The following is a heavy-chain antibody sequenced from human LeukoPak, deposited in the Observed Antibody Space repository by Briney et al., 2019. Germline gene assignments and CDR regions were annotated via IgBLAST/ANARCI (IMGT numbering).Heavy chain of an antibody. J-gene: IGHJ5*02. D-gene: IGHD3-10*01. CDR1: GGSISSGSYY. CDR3: VRGPYGSGISNWFDP. V-gene: IGHV4-61*02. Sequence: PSETLSLTCTVSGGSISSGSYYWSWIRQPAGKGLEWIGRIYTSGSTNYNPSLKSRVTISVDTSKNQFSLKLASVTAADTAVYYCVRGPYGSGISNWFDPWGQGTQVIVSS. CDR2: IYTSGST.